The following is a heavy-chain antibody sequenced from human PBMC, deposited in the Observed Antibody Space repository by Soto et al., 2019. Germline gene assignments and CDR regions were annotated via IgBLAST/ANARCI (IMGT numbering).Heavy chain of an antibody. V-gene: IGHV1-18*01. D-gene: IGHD2-2*01. CDR3: ARFNCISSSCYEGYFDY. CDR2: IIPDIGNT. Sequence: ASVKVYCKASGGTFSSYTISWVRQAPGQGLEWMGWIIPDIGNTNYAQKVQGRVTMTTDKSTSTAYMELRSLRSDDTAVYYCARFNCISSSCYEGYFDYWGQG. CDR1: GGTFSSYT. J-gene: IGHJ4*02.